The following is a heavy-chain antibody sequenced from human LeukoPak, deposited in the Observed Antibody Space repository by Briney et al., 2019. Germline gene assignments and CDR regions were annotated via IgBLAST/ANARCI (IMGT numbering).Heavy chain of an antibody. V-gene: IGHV3-30*03. J-gene: IGHJ5*02. CDR2: ISADGSNY. CDR1: GFTFSSYG. Sequence: PGGSLRLSCAASGFTFSSYGMHWVRQAPGKGLEWVAVISADGSNYHYADSVKGRFTISRDNSKHTLYLQMNTLRPEGAAMYYCAAGPSFDPWGQGALVTVSS. CDR3: AAGPSFDP.